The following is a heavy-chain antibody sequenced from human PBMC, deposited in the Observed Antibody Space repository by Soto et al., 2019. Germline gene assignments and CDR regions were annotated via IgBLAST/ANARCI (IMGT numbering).Heavy chain of an antibody. V-gene: IGHV3-9*01. D-gene: IGHD5-18*01. Sequence: PGGSLRLSCAASGFTFDDYAMHWVRQAPGKGLEWVSGISWNSGSIGYADSVKGRFTISRDNAKNSLYLQMNSLRAEDTALYYCAKGSYGYYFDYWGQGTLVTVS. J-gene: IGHJ4*02. CDR3: AKGSYGYYFDY. CDR2: ISWNSGSI. CDR1: GFTFDDYA.